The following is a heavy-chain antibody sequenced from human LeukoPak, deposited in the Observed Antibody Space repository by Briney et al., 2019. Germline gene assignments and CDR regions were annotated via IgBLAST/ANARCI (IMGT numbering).Heavy chain of an antibody. D-gene: IGHD1/OR15-1a*01. CDR1: GYTFTGYY. V-gene: IGHV1-2*02. CDR2: INPNSGGT. J-gene: IGHJ6*02. CDR3: ARENTGRGYYYYGMDV. Sequence: ASVKVSCKASGYTFTGYYMHWVRQAPGQGLEWMGWINPNSGGTNYAQKFQGRVTMTGDTSISTAYMELSRLRSDDTAVYYCARENTGRGYYYYGMDVWGQGTTVTVSS.